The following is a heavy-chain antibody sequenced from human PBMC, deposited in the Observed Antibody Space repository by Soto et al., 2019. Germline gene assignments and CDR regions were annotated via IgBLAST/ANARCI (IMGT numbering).Heavy chain of an antibody. CDR3: ARVSLSGGSVDY. D-gene: IGHD3-16*01. V-gene: IGHV4-34*01. CDR1: GGSFSGYY. J-gene: IGHJ4*02. Sequence: QVQLQQWGAGLLKPSETLSLTCAVYGGSFSGYYWSWIRQPPGKGLEWIGEMNHSGSTNYNPSLKSRVTISVDTSKNQFSLKLSSVTAADTAVYYCARVSLSGGSVDYWGQGTLVTVSS. CDR2: MNHSGST.